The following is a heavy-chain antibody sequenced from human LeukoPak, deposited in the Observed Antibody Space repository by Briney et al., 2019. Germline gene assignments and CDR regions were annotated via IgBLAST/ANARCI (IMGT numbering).Heavy chain of an antibody. D-gene: IGHD3-9*01. CDR3: ARESQYYDILTDYDFDY. V-gene: IGHV3-74*01. CDR1: GFTFSSYW. J-gene: IGHJ4*02. Sequence: GGSLRLSCAASGFTFSSYWMHWVRQTPGKGLVWVSRINSDGTSTSYADSVKGRFTISRDNTKNTLYLQMNSLRAEDTAVYYCARESQYYDILTDYDFDYWGQGTLVTVSS. CDR2: INSDGTST.